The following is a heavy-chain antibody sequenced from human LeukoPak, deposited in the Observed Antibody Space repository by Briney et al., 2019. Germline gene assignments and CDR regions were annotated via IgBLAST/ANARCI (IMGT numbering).Heavy chain of an antibody. V-gene: IGHV3-48*01. CDR3: ARDAPYALTSMYYLPGRRFDP. CDR1: GFTFSSYS. CDR2: ISSSSSTI. Sequence: SGGSLRLSCAASGFTFSSYSMNWVRQAPGKGLEWVSYISSSSSTIYYADSVKGRFTISRDNAKNSLYLQMNSLRAEDTAVYYCARDAPYALTSMYYLPGRRFDPWGQGTLVTVSS. J-gene: IGHJ5*02. D-gene: IGHD2-8*01.